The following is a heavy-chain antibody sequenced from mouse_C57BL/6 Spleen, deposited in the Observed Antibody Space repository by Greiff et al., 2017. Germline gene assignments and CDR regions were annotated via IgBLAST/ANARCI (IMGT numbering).Heavy chain of an antibody. Sequence: EVKLQQSGPELVKPGASVKMSCKASGYTFTDYNMHWVKQSHGKSLEWIGYINPNNGGTSYNQKFKGKATLTVNKSSSTAYMELRSLTSEDSAVYYCARGIYYDYDGDWFAYWGQGTLVTVSA. CDR1: GYTFTDYN. V-gene: IGHV1-22*01. CDR3: ARGIYYDYDGDWFAY. CDR2: INPNNGGT. J-gene: IGHJ3*01. D-gene: IGHD2-4*01.